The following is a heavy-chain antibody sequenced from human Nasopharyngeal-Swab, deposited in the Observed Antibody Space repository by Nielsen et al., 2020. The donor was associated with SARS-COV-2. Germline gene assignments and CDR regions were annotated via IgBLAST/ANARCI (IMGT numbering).Heavy chain of an antibody. CDR2: IWYDGSEK. J-gene: IGHJ4*02. CDR3: ARDPPFSGWTLES. CDR1: GFSFRDSA. D-gene: IGHD6-25*01. V-gene: IGHV3-33*01. Sequence: GSLKISCAASGFSFRDSAMHWVRQAPGKGLEWVAFIWYDGSEKYYVDSVKGRFTISRDNSKNTLYLQMNSLRAEDTAVYYCARDPPFSGWTLESWGQGTLVTVSS.